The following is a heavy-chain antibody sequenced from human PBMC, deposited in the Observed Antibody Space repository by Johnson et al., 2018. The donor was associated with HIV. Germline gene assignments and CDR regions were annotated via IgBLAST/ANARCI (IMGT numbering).Heavy chain of an antibody. D-gene: IGHD6-13*01. CDR1: GFIVSSNY. Sequence: VQLVESGGGLVQPGGSLRLSCAASGFIVSSNYMSWVRQAPGKGLEWVSVISGSGGSTYYADSVKGRFTISRDNSKNTLYLQMNSLRAEDTAVYYCAKDPGSSRWYPWDAFDIWGQGTMVTVSS. J-gene: IGHJ3*02. CDR3: AKDPGSSRWYPWDAFDI. CDR2: ISGSGGST. V-gene: IGHV3-23*04.